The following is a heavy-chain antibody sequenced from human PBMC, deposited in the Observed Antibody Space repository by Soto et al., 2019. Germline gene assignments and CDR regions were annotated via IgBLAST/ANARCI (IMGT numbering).Heavy chain of an antibody. CDR3: GRDGAGMGATFDY. CDR2: IIPMFGTT. J-gene: IGHJ4*02. Sequence: QVQLVQSGAVVKKPGSSVKVSCKASGGTFSSYAMNWVRQAPGPGLEWMGGIIPMFGTTTYAQKFQGRVTITADESTSTVYMELTGLTFDDTAVYYCGRDGAGMGATFDYWGQGTLVTVSS. V-gene: IGHV1-69*12. CDR1: GGTFSSYA. D-gene: IGHD1-26*01.